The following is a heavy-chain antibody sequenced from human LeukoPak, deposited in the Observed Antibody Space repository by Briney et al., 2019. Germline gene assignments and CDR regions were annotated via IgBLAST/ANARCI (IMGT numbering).Heavy chain of an antibody. CDR1: GGSISSDNYY. V-gene: IGHV4-39*07. J-gene: IGHJ4*02. D-gene: IGHD5-18*01. Sequence: SETLSLTCTVSGGSISSDNYYWGWIRQPPGKGLEWIGEINHSGSTNYNPSLKSRVTISVDTSKNQFSLKLSSVTAADTAVYYCARELGDTAMGYWGQGTLVTVSS. CDR2: INHSGST. CDR3: ARELGDTAMGY.